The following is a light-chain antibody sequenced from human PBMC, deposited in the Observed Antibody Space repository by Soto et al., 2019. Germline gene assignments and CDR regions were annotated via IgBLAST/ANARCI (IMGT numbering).Light chain of an antibody. CDR2: GAF. Sequence: EIVLTQSPGTLSLSPGERATLSCRASQNVTSRYLAWYQQKTGQAPRLLIFGAFSRATGIPDRFSGSGSGTDFTLTISRLEPGDFAVYYCQHYGTSHTFGQGTKLE. J-gene: IGKJ2*01. CDR3: QHYGTSHT. CDR1: QNVTSRY. V-gene: IGKV3-20*01.